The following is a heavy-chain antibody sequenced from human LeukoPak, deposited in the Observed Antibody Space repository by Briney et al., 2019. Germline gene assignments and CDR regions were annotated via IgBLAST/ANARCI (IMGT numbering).Heavy chain of an antibody. CDR1: GYSSTGYY. J-gene: IGHJ4*02. CDR2: INPNSGGT. Sequence: ASVKVSCKPPGYSSTGYYMYSVRQAPGQGLEWMGWINPNSGGTNYAQKFQGRVTMTRDTFISTAYMELSRLRSDDTDWSYWGKEAAGGTGKTFFFLLWGRGTPVTVSS. V-gene: IGHV1-2*02. D-gene: IGHD6-13*01. CDR3: GKEAAGGTGKTFFFLL.